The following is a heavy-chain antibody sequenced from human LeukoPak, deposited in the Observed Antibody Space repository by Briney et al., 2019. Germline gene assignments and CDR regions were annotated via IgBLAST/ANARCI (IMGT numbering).Heavy chain of an antibody. CDR3: ARGEVAVAGTMGDYFDY. Sequence: PSETLSLTCAVYGGSFSGYYWSWIRQPPGKGLEWIGEINHSGSTNYNPSLKSRVTISVDTSKNQFSLKLSSVTAADTAVYYCARGEVAVAGTMGDYFDYWGQGTLVTVSS. J-gene: IGHJ4*02. D-gene: IGHD6-19*01. CDR2: INHSGST. CDR1: GGSFSGYY. V-gene: IGHV4-34*01.